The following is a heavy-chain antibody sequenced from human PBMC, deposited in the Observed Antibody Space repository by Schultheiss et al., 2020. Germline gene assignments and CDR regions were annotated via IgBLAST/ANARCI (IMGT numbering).Heavy chain of an antibody. CDR1: GYTFTSYD. D-gene: IGHD3-22*01. Sequence: AYVKVSCKASGYTFTSYDINWVRQATGQGLEWMGWMNPNSGNTGYAQKFQGRVTMTRNTSISTAYMELSSLRSEDTAVYYCARVGGSSGYYFLGYWGQGTLVTVSS. J-gene: IGHJ4*02. CDR3: ARVGGSSGYYFLGY. V-gene: IGHV1-8*01. CDR2: MNPNSGNT.